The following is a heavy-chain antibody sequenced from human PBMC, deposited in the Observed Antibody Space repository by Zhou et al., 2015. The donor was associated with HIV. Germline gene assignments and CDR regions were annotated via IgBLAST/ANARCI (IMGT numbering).Heavy chain of an antibody. CDR1: GGTFSSYA. J-gene: IGHJ6*02. V-gene: IGHV1-69*12. CDR2: IIPIFGTA. D-gene: IGHD3-22*01. Sequence: QVQLVQSGAEVKKPGSSVKVSCKASGGTFSSYAISWVRQAPGQGLEWMGGIIPIFGTANYAQKFQGRVTITADESTSTAYMELSSLRSEDTAVYYCARATKGYYYDSSASYYYYGMDVWGQGTTVTVSS. CDR3: ARATKGYYYDSSASYYYYGMDV.